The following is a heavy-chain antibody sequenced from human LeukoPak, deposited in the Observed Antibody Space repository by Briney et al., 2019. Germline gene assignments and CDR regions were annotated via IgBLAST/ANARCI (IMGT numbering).Heavy chain of an antibody. CDR1: AGSISRYY. CDR3: ARDAYYYDTGGYYVVDY. V-gene: IGHV4-4*07. J-gene: IGHJ4*02. D-gene: IGHD3-22*01. Sequence: PSETLSLTCTVSAGSISRYYSASIRQPAGNGMEWIGRIYSSRSTHYNPSLNSRVTMSVDTSNNQFSLRLTSVTAADTAVYYCARDAYYYDTGGYYVVDYWGQGTLVTVSS. CDR2: IYSSRST.